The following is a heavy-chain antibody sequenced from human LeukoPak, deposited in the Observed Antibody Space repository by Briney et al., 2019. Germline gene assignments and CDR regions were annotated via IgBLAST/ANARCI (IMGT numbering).Heavy chain of an antibody. D-gene: IGHD7-27*01. Sequence: SETLSLTCTVSGDFITASYWSWIWQRPGKGLEWIGYVYYSGSTEYNPSLRSRVTISLEMSKHQFSLNVTSVTAADTAVYYSATNTGTVFDYWGQGALVTVSS. CDR3: ATNTGTVFDY. J-gene: IGHJ4*02. V-gene: IGHV4-59*01. CDR2: VYYSGST. CDR1: GDFITASY.